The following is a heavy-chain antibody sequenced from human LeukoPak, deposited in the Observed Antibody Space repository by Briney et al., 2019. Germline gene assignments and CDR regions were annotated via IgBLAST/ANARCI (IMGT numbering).Heavy chain of an antibody. D-gene: IGHD3-3*01. Sequence: SETLSLICTVSDGSINDYYWTWIRQPPGKELEWIGYMYYSGSTNYNPSLKSRVTISVDTSKNQFSLKLSSVTAADTAVYYCASSHPLGSNNDYYTPFDYWGQGTLVTVSS. V-gene: IGHV4-59*01. CDR2: MYYSGST. CDR3: ASSHPLGSNNDYYTPFDY. J-gene: IGHJ4*02. CDR1: DGSINDYY.